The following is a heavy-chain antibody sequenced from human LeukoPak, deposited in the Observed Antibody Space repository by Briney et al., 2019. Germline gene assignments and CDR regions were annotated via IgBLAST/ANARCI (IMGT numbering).Heavy chain of an antibody. Sequence: KPSETLSLTCAVYGGSFSGYYWSWIRQPPGKGLEWIGEINHSGSTNYNPSLKSRVTISVDTSKNQFSLKLSSVTAADTAVYYCAIPGSGYDYWGQGTLVTVSS. CDR3: AIPGSGYDY. D-gene: IGHD3-22*01. V-gene: IGHV4-34*01. CDR2: INHSGST. J-gene: IGHJ4*02. CDR1: GGSFSGYY.